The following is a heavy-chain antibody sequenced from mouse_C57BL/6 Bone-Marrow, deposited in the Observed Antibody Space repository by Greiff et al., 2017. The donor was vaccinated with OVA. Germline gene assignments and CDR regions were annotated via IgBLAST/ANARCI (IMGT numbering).Heavy chain of an antibody. V-gene: IGHV5-6*01. D-gene: IGHD2-3*01. Sequence: EVQLQESGGDLVKPGGSLKLSCAASGFTFSSYGMSWVRQTPDKRLEWVATISSGGSYTYYPDSVKGRFTIARDNAKNTLYLQMSSLKAEDTAMYYCASLYDGYLSWFAYWGQGTLVTVSA. J-gene: IGHJ3*01. CDR2: ISSGGSYT. CDR1: GFTFSSYG. CDR3: ASLYDGYLSWFAY.